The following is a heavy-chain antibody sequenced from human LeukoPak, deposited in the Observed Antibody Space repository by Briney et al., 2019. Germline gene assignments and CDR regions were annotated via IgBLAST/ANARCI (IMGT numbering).Heavy chain of an antibody. Sequence: GGSLRLPCAASGFTFSSYAMSWVRQAPGKGLEWVSAISGSGGSTYYADSVKGRFTISRDNSKNTLYLQMNSLRAEDTAVYYCAKEGHVYDFWSGAYYFDYWGQGTLVTVSS. CDR1: GFTFSSYA. J-gene: IGHJ4*02. V-gene: IGHV3-23*01. D-gene: IGHD3-3*01. CDR3: AKEGHVYDFWSGAYYFDY. CDR2: ISGSGGST.